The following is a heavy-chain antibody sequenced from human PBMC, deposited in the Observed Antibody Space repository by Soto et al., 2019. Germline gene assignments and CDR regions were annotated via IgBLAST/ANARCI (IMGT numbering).Heavy chain of an antibody. J-gene: IGHJ4*02. V-gene: IGHV2-5*02. CDR2: IYWDDDK. Sequence: QITLKESGPTLVKPTQTLTLTCTFSGFSLTTTDMGVGWIRQPPGKALEWLALIYWDDDKRYSPSLKSRLTITKDTSKNQVVLKMTNMDPVDTATYFCVHSVAHRRQGSGYYGADCWGQGTLVTVSS. CDR3: VHSVAHRRQGSGYYGADC. D-gene: IGHD5-12*01. CDR1: GFSLTTTDMG.